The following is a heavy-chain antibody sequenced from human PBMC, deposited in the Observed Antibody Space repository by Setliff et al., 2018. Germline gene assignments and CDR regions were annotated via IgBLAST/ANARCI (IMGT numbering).Heavy chain of an antibody. CDR3: ARDTRDKYDTSGYYLSFDS. CDR1: GGSFSTYY. V-gene: IGHV4-4*07. Sequence: SETLSLTCAVYGGSFSTYYWSWIRQPPGKGLEWIGRLHTSGSIDYNPSLKSRVTISADESARTAYMELSSLRFEDTAVYYCARDTRDKYDTSGYYLSFDSWGQGALVTVSS. CDR2: LHTSGSI. J-gene: IGHJ4*02. D-gene: IGHD3-22*01.